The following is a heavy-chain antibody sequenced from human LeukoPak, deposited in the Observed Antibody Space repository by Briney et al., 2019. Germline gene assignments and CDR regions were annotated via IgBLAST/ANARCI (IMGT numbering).Heavy chain of an antibody. Sequence: PGGSLRLSCAASGFTFSSDWMAWVRQAPGKGLEWVANIKQDGSEKYYVDSVKGRFTISRDNAKNSLYLQMSSLRAEDTAVYYCARVVAGYFDYWGQGTLVTVSS. V-gene: IGHV3-7*01. CDR1: GFTFSSDW. D-gene: IGHD6-19*01. CDR3: ARVVAGYFDY. CDR2: IKQDGSEK. J-gene: IGHJ4*02.